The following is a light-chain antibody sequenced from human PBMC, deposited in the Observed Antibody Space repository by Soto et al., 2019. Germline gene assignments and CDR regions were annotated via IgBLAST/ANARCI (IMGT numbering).Light chain of an antibody. V-gene: IGKV3-15*01. Sequence: ELVMAQSPGTLSVSPGERSTLFCTTSRNVDRKLAWYQQKPGQAPRLLIYAASTRATGVPARFSGSGSGTEFTLTISSLQSEDFAVYYCQQYNNWPPWTFGQGTKVDIK. J-gene: IGKJ1*01. CDR2: AAS. CDR3: QQYNNWPPWT. CDR1: RNVDRK.